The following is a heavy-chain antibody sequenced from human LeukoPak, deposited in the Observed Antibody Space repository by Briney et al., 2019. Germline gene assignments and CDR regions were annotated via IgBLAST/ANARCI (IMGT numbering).Heavy chain of an antibody. CDR3: AKAHHGDYFFYFDY. J-gene: IGHJ4*02. Sequence: GGSLRLSCAASGFTFSSYAMSWVRQAPGKGREWVSAISGSAISTYYADSVKGRFTISRDNSKNTLYLQMNSLRAEDTAVYYCAKAHHGDYFFYFDYWGQGTLVTVSS. D-gene: IGHD4-17*01. CDR1: GFTFSSYA. V-gene: IGHV3-23*01. CDR2: ISGSAIST.